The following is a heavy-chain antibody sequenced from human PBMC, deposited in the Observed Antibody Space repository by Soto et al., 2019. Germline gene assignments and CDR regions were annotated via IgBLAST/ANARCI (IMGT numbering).Heavy chain of an antibody. V-gene: IGHV4-59*08. CDR3: ARGSHCLVPAACHLDYYYGMDV. D-gene: IGHD2-2*01. Sequence: PSETLSLTCTVSGGSMISYYWSWIRQPPGRGLEWIGFIYYAGSTKYNPSLNSRVTISVDTSKNQFSLTVTSVTAADTAVYYCARGSHCLVPAACHLDYYYGMDVWGQGTTVTVSS. J-gene: IGHJ6*02. CDR1: GGSMISYY. CDR2: IYYAGST.